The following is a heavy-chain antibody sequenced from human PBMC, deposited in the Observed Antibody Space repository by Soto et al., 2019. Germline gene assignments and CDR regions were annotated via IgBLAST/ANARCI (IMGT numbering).Heavy chain of an antibody. D-gene: IGHD3-10*01. CDR1: GYSFTSYW. Sequence: GESLKISCKGSGYSFTSYWIGWVRQMPGKGLEWMGIIYPGDSDTRYSPSFQGHVTISADNSINTAYLQWRSLKASDTAMYYCTRPDFYYGSGDWAFWGQGTPVTVSS. V-gene: IGHV5-51*01. CDR3: TRPDFYYGSGDWAF. CDR2: IYPGDSDT. J-gene: IGHJ4*02.